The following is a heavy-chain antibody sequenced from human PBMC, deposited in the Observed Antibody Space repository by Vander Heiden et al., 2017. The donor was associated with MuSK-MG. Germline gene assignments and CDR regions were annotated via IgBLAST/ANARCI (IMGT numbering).Heavy chain of an antibody. CDR1: GYTITELS. CDR2: FDPEDGET. J-gene: IGHJ6*03. V-gene: IGHV1-24*01. CDR3: ATRGPRWHPLDYYYYMDV. Sequence: QVQLVQSGDEVKKPGASVKVSCKVSGYTITELSMHWVRQAPGKGLEWMGGFDPEDGETIYAQKFQGRVTMTEDTSTDTAYMELSSLKSEDTAVYYCATRGPRWHPLDYYYYMDVWGKGTTVTVSS. D-gene: IGHD3-16*01.